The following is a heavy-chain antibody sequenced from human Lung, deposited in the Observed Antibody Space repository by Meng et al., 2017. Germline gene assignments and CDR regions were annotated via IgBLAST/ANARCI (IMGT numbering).Heavy chain of an antibody. V-gene: IGHV4-30-2*01. CDR3: ARSGYCSGSSCYGSFDS. Sequence: QLQLQESCSGLVKPSQTLSPTCPVSGGSISSGGYSWSWIRQPPGKGLEWIGYISHSGSTYYNPSLKNRVTISVDRSKNQFSLRLTSVTAADTAVYSCARSGYCSGSSCYGSFDSWGQGTLVTVSS. CDR1: GGSISSGGYS. CDR2: ISHSGST. J-gene: IGHJ4*02. D-gene: IGHD2-15*01.